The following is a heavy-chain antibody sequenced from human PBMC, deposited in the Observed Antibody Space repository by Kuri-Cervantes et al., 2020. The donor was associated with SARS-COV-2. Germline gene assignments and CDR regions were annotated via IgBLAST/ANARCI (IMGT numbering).Heavy chain of an antibody. Sequence: ASVKVSCKVSGYTLTELSMHWVRQAPGKGLEWMGGFDPEDGETIYAQKFQGRVTITADESTSTAYMELSSLRSEDTAVYYCARESFGPIAAAGTRGYGMDVWGQGTTVTVSS. J-gene: IGHJ6*02. D-gene: IGHD6-13*01. CDR1: GYTLTELS. CDR2: FDPEDGET. CDR3: ARESFGPIAAAGTRGYGMDV. V-gene: IGHV1-24*01.